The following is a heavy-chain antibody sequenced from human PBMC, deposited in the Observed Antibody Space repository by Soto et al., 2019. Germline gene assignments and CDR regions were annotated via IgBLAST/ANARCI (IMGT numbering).Heavy chain of an antibody. Sequence: SETLSLTCTFSGGSISSSSYYWGWIRQPPGKGLEWIGSIYYSGSTYYNPSLKSRVTISVDTSKTQFSLKLSSVTAADTAVYYCASPSSGGFDYWGQGTLVTVSS. J-gene: IGHJ4*02. CDR3: ASPSSGGFDY. V-gene: IGHV4-39*01. D-gene: IGHD1-26*01. CDR2: IYYSGST. CDR1: GGSISSSSYY.